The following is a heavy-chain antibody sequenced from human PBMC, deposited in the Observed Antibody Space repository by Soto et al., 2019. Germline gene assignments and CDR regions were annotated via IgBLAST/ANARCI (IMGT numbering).Heavy chain of an antibody. V-gene: IGHV5-51*01. J-gene: IGHJ4*02. CDR2: IDPGDSNT. CDR1: ECSFTNPW. Sequence: GESLRISCRGSECSFTNPWIGWVRQLPGKVLEWMGTIDPGDSNTMCRPSFQGQVNISADKSISTAYLQWSSLKSSDIAMYCCVRPNHGHYDVDYWVQGTLVTVSS. CDR3: VRPNHGHYDVDY. D-gene: IGHD3-3*01.